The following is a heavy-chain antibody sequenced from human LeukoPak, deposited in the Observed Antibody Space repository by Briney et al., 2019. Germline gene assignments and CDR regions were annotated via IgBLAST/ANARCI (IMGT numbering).Heavy chain of an antibody. J-gene: IGHJ4*02. D-gene: IGHD3-22*01. CDR1: GDTLSRYS. CDR3: AAKDYYDSSGYYSSDY. V-gene: IGHV1-69*02. CDR2: ITPILDLT. Sequence: SVKVSCKASGDTLSRYSITWVRQAPGQGLEWMRRITPILDLTTNAQKFQGRVTITADKSTSTAYMELSSLRYEDTAVYFCAAKDYYDSSGYYSSDYWGQGSLVTVSS.